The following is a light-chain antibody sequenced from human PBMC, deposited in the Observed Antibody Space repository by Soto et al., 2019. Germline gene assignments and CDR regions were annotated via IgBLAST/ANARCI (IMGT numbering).Light chain of an antibody. CDR2: DVS. J-gene: IGLJ3*02. CDR3: SSYSTTSTFGV. CDR1: SSDVGGYNH. V-gene: IGLV2-14*03. Sequence: QSALTQPASVSGSPGQSITISCTGSSSDVGGYNHVSWYQQHPGKAPKLMIYDVSNRPSGVSIRFSGSKSGNTASLTISGLQAEDEADYYCSSYSTTSTFGVFGGGTEVTVL.